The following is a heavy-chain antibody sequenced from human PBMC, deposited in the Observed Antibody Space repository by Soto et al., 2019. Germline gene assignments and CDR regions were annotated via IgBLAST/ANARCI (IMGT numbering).Heavy chain of an antibody. CDR2: INVGNGNT. D-gene: IGHD1-1*01. Sequence: ASVKVSFKASGYTFTSWVRQAPGQRLEWMGWINVGNGNTKYSQRFQGRVTITRDTSASTAYMELSSLRSEDTAVYYCASGTTLYGLDIWGQGTMVTVSS. J-gene: IGHJ3*02. CDR1: GYTFT. CDR3: ASGTTLYGLDI. V-gene: IGHV1-3*01.